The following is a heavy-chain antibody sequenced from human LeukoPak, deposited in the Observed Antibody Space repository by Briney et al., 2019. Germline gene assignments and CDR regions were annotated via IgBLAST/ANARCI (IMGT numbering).Heavy chain of an antibody. CDR3: ARDLFHYYDSSGLDY. D-gene: IGHD3-22*01. Sequence: GGSLRLSCAASGFTFSSYAMHWVRQAPGKGLEWVAVISYDGSNKYYADSVKGRFTISRDNSKNTLYLQMNSLRAEDTAVYYCARDLFHYYDSSGLDYWGQGTLVTVSS. CDR2: ISYDGSNK. CDR1: GFTFSSYA. J-gene: IGHJ4*02. V-gene: IGHV3-30*04.